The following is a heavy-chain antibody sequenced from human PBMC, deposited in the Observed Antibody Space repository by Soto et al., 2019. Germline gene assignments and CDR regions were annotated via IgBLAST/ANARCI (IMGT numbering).Heavy chain of an antibody. J-gene: IGHJ4*02. CDR3: ARAKSLSGDN. Sequence: GGSLRLSCAASGFTFSNYWMSWVRQAPGKGLEWVANIKQDGNEKYYVDSVKGRFIISRDNAKNSLYLQMNSLRAEDTAVYYCARAKSLSGDNWGQGTLVTVSS. CDR1: GFTFSNYW. CDR2: IKQDGNEK. D-gene: IGHD1-26*01. V-gene: IGHV3-7*05.